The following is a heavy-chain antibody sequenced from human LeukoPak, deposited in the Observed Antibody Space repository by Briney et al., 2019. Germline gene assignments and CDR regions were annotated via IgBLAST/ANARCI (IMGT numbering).Heavy chain of an antibody. J-gene: IGHJ5*02. D-gene: IGHD3-3*01. CDR1: GYTFTSYD. CDR2: INPNSGGT. CDR3: ARGFSDFWSGYYRNWFDP. V-gene: IGHV1-8*01. Sequence: ASVKVSCKASGYTFTSYDINWVRQAPGQGLEWMGWINPNSGGTNYAQKFQGRVTMTRNTSISTAYMELSSLRSEDTAVYYCARGFSDFWSGYYRNWFDPWGQGTLVTVSS.